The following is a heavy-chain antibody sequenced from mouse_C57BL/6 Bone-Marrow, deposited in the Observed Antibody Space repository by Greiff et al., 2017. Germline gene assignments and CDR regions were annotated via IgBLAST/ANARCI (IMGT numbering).Heavy chain of an antibody. D-gene: IGHD1-1*01. CDR2: IYPRSGNT. J-gene: IGHJ3*01. V-gene: IGHV1-81*01. CDR3: ARSLLLFAY. CDR1: GYTFTSYG. Sequence: VQLQQSGAELARPGASVKLSCKASGYTFTSYGISWVKQRTGQGLEWIGAIYPRSGNTYYNEKFKGKATLTADKSSSTAYMELRSLTSEYSAVYFCARSLLLFAYWGQGTLVTVSA.